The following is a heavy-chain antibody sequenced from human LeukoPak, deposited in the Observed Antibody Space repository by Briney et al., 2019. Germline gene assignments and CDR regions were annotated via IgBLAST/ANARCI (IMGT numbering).Heavy chain of an antibody. Sequence: PGGSLRLSCAASGFSFSTYWMSWVRQTPEKGLEFVANIDQGGSVRNYMDSLKGRCTISRDNAKRSLYLEINSLRADDTAVYYCARDPESSSFDLWGRGALVTDSS. CDR2: IDQGGSVR. V-gene: IGHV3-7*01. J-gene: IGHJ4*02. D-gene: IGHD6-13*01. CDR1: GFSFSTYW. CDR3: ARDPESSSFDL.